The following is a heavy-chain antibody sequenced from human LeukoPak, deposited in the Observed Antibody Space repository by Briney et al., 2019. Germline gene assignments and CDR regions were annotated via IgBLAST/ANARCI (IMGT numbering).Heavy chain of an antibody. CDR3: VRERYQAGLAAFDF. Sequence: GGSLRLSCVASGFVFSGHWMHWVRQAPGKGLVWVSHINSDGSDRTYADSVRGRSTIPRDNAKNTLYLQVNSLRVEDTAVYYCVRERYQAGLAAFDFWGQGTPVTVS. CDR2: INSDGSDR. D-gene: IGHD2-2*01. CDR1: GFVFSGHW. V-gene: IGHV3-74*01. J-gene: IGHJ4*02.